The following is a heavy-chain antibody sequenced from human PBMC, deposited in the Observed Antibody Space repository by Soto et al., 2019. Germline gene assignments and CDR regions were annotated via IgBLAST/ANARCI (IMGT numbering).Heavy chain of an antibody. V-gene: IGHV3-21*01. J-gene: IGHJ4*01. CDR2: ISGSSDYM. CDR3: ARERSPGWFYFDY. Sequence: GGSLRLSCAASGFTFSTYTMNWVRQAPGRGPAWVASISGSSDYMYYSDSVKGRFTISRDNTRNSLYLQMSSLRVEDTAIYYCARERSPGWFYFDYWGRGTLVTVSS. CDR1: GFTFSTYT. D-gene: IGHD6-19*01.